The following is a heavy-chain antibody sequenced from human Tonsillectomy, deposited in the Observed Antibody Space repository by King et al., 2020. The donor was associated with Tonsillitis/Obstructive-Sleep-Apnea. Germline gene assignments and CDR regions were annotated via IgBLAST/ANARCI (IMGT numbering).Heavy chain of an antibody. CDR2: ISGDSGYI. J-gene: IGHJ6*03. Sequence: VQLVESGGGLVKPGGSLRLSCAASGFTFSAYGMTWVRRAPGKGLEWVSSISGDSGYIYYADSVRGRFTISRDNAKNSLYLQMNSLRAEDTAVYYCARPSCGSGVYYYFYMDVWGKGTTVTVSS. V-gene: IGHV3-21*01. CDR3: ARPSCGSGVYYYFYMDV. CDR1: GFTFSAYG. D-gene: IGHD3-10*01.